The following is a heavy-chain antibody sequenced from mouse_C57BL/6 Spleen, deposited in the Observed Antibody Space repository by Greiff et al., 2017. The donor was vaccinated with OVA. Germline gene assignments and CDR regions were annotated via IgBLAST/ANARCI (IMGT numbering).Heavy chain of an antibody. V-gene: IGHV1-81*01. CDR1: GYTFTSYG. CDR2: IYPRSGNT. CDR3: ARETTTVVATKGYYFDY. J-gene: IGHJ2*01. D-gene: IGHD1-1*01. Sequence: VQLQQSGAELARPGASVKLSCKASGYTFTSYGISWVKQRTGQGLEWIGEIYPRSGNTYYNEKFKGKATLTADKSSSTAYMELRSLTSEDSAVYVCARETTTVVATKGYYFDYWGQGTTLTVSS.